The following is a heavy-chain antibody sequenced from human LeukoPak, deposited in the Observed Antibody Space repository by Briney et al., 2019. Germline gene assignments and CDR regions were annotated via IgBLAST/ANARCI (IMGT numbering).Heavy chain of an antibody. V-gene: IGHV3-21*01. J-gene: IGHJ4*02. CDR3: ARGYGSGSYAIDY. CDR2: ISSSSSYI. CDR1: GFTFSSYG. Sequence: GGSLRLSCAASGFTFSSYGMHWVRQAPGKGLEWVSSISSSSSYIYYADSVKGRFTISRDNAKNSLYLQMNSLRAEDTAVYYCARGYGSGSYAIDYWGQGTLVTVSS. D-gene: IGHD3-10*01.